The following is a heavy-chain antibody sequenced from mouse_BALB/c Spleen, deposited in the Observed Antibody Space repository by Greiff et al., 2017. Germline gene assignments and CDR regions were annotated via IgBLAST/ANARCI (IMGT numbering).Heavy chain of an antibody. D-gene: IGHD2-1*01. CDR1: GYAFSSSW. V-gene: IGHV1-82*01. J-gene: IGHJ4*01. CDR3: AREKDGNLMDY. CDR2: IYPGDGDT. Sequence: QVQLQQSGPELVKPGASVKISCKASGYAFSSSWMNWVKQRPGQGLEWIGRIYPGDGDTNYNGKFKGKATLTADKSSSTAYMQLSSLTSVDSAVYFCAREKDGNLMDYWGQGTSVTVSS.